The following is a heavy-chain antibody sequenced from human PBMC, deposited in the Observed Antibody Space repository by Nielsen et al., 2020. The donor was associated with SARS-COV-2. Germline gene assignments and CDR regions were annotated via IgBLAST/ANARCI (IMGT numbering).Heavy chain of an antibody. Sequence: WIRQPPGKGLEWIGEINDSGSTKYNPSLKSRVTISVDTSKNQFSLKLSSVTAADTAVYYCARGPRSSSWYQDEGSAEYFQHWGQGTLVTVSS. J-gene: IGHJ1*01. CDR2: INDSGST. D-gene: IGHD6-13*01. CDR3: ARGPRSSSWYQDEGSAEYFQH. V-gene: IGHV4-34*01.